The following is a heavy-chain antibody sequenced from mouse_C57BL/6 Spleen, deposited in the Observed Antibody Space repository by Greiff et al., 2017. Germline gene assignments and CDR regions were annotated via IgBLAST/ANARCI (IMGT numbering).Heavy chain of an antibody. J-gene: IGHJ2*01. V-gene: IGHV1-53*01. CDR1: GYTFTSYW. Sequence: VQLQQSGTELVKPGASVKLSCKASGYTFTSYWMHWVKQRPGQGLEWIGNINPSNGGTNYNEKFKSKATLTVDKSSSTAYMQLSSLTSEDSAVDYCARSRCYGSSYFDYWGQGTTLTVSS. CDR2: INPSNGGT. D-gene: IGHD1-1*01. CDR3: ARSRCYGSSYFDY.